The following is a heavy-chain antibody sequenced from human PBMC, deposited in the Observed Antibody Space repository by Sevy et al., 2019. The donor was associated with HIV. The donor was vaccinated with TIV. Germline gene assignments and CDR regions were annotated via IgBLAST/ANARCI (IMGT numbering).Heavy chain of an antibody. D-gene: IGHD3-3*01. Sequence: GGSLRLSCAASGFTFDDYALSWVRQAPGMGLEWVSSIRGTGETYYTDSVKGRFTVSRDNSKTTMFLQMIGLRAEDTAVYYCAKDGSRIWNRHNWFDSSGQGTLVTVSS. V-gene: IGHV3-23*01. CDR3: AKDGSRIWNRHNWFDS. CDR1: GFTFDDYA. CDR2: IRGTGET. J-gene: IGHJ5*01.